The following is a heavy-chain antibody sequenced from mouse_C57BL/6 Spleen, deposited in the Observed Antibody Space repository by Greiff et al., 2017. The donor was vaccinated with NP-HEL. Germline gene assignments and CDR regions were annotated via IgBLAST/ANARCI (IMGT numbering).Heavy chain of an antibody. CDR3: ARDLPRGAMDY. V-gene: IGHV5-4*01. CDR2: ISDGGSYT. CDR1: GFTFSSYA. J-gene: IGHJ4*01. Sequence: EVQLVESGGGLVKPGGSLKLSCAASGFTFSSYAMSWVRQTPEKRLEWVATISDGGSYTYYPDNVTGRFTISRDNAKNNLYLQMSHLKSEDTAMYYCARDLPRGAMDYWGQGTSVTVSS.